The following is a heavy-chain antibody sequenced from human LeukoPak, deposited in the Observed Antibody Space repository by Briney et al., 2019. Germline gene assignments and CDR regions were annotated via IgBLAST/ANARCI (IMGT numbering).Heavy chain of an antibody. CDR2: IKSDGSST. CDR1: GFTFSSYW. Sequence: GGSLRLSCAASGFTFSSYWMHWVRQAPGKGLVCASRIKSDGSSTSYADSVKGRFTISRDDAKNTLYLQMNSLRAEDTAVYYCARAYNSHFDYWGQGALVTVSS. CDR3: ARAYNSHFDY. J-gene: IGHJ4*02. D-gene: IGHD1-1*01. V-gene: IGHV3-74*01.